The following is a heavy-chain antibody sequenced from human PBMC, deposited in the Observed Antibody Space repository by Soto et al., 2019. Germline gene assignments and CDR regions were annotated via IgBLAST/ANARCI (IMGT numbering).Heavy chain of an antibody. Sequence: QVQLVQSGAEVKKPGSSVKISCKAFGGSFSDYAISWVRQAPGQGLEWMGGIIPIFGTPNYAQKFQDRVTFTAHESTNPAYMELSRLTSEDTAVYYCARDRAPRGWSYLDLWGQGTQVTVSS. J-gene: IGHJ4*02. V-gene: IGHV1-69*01. CDR3: ARDRAPRGWSYLDL. CDR2: IIPIFGTP. D-gene: IGHD2-15*01. CDR1: GGSFSDYA.